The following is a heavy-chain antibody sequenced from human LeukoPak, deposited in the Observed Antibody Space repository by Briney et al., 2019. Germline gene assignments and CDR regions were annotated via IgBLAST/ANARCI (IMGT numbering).Heavy chain of an antibody. Sequence: SSVTLSLTCTVYGASISSSSYYWGWIRQPPGRVGELIGGIYYTGRTYNNPAIKSQVTISEDTSKIHFSLTLSSVTAEDTALYYCARANYDSSGYRKYYYYYMDVWGKGTTVTVSS. D-gene: IGHD3-22*01. CDR3: ARANYDSSGYRKYYYYYMDV. CDR2: IYYTGRT. V-gene: IGHV4-39*02. J-gene: IGHJ6*03. CDR1: GASISSSSYY.